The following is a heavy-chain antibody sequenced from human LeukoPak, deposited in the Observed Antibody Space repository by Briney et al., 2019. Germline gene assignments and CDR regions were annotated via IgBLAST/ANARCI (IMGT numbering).Heavy chain of an antibody. J-gene: IGHJ4*02. CDR2: ISSSSSYI. CDR3: ARGRDAAKYYYDSSGYYPDY. Sequence: GGSLRLSCAASGFTFSSYSMNWVRQAPGKGLEWVSSISSSSSYIYYADSVKGRFTISRDNAKNSLYLQMNSLRAEDTAVYYSARGRDAAKYYYDSSGYYPDYWGQGTLVTVSS. V-gene: IGHV3-21*01. CDR1: GFTFSSYS. D-gene: IGHD3-22*01.